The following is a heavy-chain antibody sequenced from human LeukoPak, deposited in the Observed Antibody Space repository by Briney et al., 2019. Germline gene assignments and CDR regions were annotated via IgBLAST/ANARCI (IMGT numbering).Heavy chain of an antibody. CDR3: ARVGSSSWYVSFDP. D-gene: IGHD6-13*01. J-gene: IGHJ5*02. V-gene: IGHV3-11*04. Sequence: KPGGSLRLSCAASGFTFTDYYMSWIRQAPGKGLEWVSYITNSGSTIYYADSVKGRFTISRDNAKNSLYLQMNSLRGEDTAVYYCARVGSSSWYVSFDPWGQGTLVTVSS. CDR2: ITNSGSTI. CDR1: GFTFTDYY.